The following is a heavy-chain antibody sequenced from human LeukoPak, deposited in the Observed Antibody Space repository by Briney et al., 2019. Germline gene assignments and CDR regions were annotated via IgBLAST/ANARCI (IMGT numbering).Heavy chain of an antibody. J-gene: IGHJ6*03. CDR1: GFTFINYA. CDR2: FTGGGGGA. CDR3: ARGHNSGSYYSMDV. D-gene: IGHD6-19*01. Sequence: GGSLGLSCAASGFTFINYAMTWVRQAPGKGPEWLSGFTGGGGGAYYADSVKGRFTISRDNYMNTLSLQMNSLRAEDTAIYYCARGHNSGSYYSMDVWGKGTTVTVSS. V-gene: IGHV3-23*01.